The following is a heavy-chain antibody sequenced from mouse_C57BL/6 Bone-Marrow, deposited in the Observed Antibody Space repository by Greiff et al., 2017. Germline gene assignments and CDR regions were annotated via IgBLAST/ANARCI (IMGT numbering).Heavy chain of an antibody. CDR2: ISDGGSYT. D-gene: IGHD2-4*01. CDR3: ARGGLRRGYYYAMDY. Sequence: EVKLVESGGGLVKPGGSLKLSCAASGFTFSSYAMSWVRQTPEKRLGWVATISDGGSYTYYPDNVQGRFTISRYNAKNNLYLQMSHLKSEDSAMYYCARGGLRRGYYYAMDYWGQGTSGTVSS. V-gene: IGHV5-4*03. J-gene: IGHJ4*01. CDR1: GFTFSSYA.